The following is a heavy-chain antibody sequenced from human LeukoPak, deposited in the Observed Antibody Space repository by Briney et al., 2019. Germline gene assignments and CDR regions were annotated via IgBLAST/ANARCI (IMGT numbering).Heavy chain of an antibody. Sequence: SETLSLTCTVSSDSISSNYWSWIRQPPGKGLEWIGYICYSGSTNYNPSLRSRVTISVDTSKNQFSLKLNSVTAADTAVYYCARSTEYSSGFLFFDYWGQGTLVTVSS. CDR2: ICYSGST. CDR1: SDSISSNY. J-gene: IGHJ4*02. V-gene: IGHV4-59*01. CDR3: ARSTEYSSGFLFFDY. D-gene: IGHD6-19*01.